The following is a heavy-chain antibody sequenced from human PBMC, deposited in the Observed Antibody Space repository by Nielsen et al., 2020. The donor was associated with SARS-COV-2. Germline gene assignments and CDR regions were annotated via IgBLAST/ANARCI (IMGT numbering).Heavy chain of an antibody. V-gene: IGHV4-39*07. Sequence: SETLSLTCTVSGGSISSSSYYWGWIRQPPGKGLEWIGSIYYSGSTYYNPSLKSRVTISVDTSKNQFSLKLSSVTAADTAVFYCARGGITGTTLVNWFDPWGQGTLVTVSS. J-gene: IGHJ5*02. CDR2: IYYSGST. CDR1: GGSISSSSYY. CDR3: ARGGITGTTLVNWFDP. D-gene: IGHD1-7*01.